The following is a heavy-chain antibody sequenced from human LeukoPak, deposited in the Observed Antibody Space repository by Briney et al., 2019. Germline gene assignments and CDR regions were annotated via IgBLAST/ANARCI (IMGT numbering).Heavy chain of an antibody. D-gene: IGHD6-13*01. J-gene: IGHJ6*03. Sequence: PSETLPLTCTVSGGSISSSTYYWGWIRQPPGKGLEWIGSIYYSGSAYYNPSLKSRVTISVDTSKNQFSLRLSSVTAADTAVYHCARHVAAAYYMDVWGRGTTVTVSS. V-gene: IGHV4-39*01. CDR3: ARHVAAAYYMDV. CDR1: GGSISSSTYY. CDR2: IYYSGSA.